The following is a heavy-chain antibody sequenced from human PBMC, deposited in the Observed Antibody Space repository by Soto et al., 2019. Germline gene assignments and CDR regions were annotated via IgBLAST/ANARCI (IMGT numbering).Heavy chain of an antibody. CDR2: INHAGTT. V-gene: IGHV4-34*01. Sequence: QVQLQQWGAGLLKPSETLSLTCDISGEYFSANYWSWIRQTPGKGLEWLGEINHAGTTDYNPSVEDRIIISADASKNQFSLKLTSVTAMDTAVYYCATGGRFSSWGQGTLVTVSS. CDR1: GEYFSANY. J-gene: IGHJ5*02. D-gene: IGHD3-16*01. CDR3: ATGGRFSS.